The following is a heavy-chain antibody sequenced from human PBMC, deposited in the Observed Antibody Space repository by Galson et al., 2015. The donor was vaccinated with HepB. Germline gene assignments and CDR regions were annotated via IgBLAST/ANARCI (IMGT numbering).Heavy chain of an antibody. CDR2: INTNTGNP. V-gene: IGHV7-4-1*02. CDR3: ARDQGGRYCSGGSRYRSVYYYYGMDV. D-gene: IGHD2-15*01. CDR1: GYTFTSYA. J-gene: IGHJ6*02. Sequence: SVKVSCKASGYTFTSYAMNWVRQAPGQGLEWMGWINTNTGNPTYAQGFTGRFVFSLDTSVSTAYLQISSLKAEDTAVYYCARDQGGRYCSGGSRYRSVYYYYGMDVWGQGTTVTVSS.